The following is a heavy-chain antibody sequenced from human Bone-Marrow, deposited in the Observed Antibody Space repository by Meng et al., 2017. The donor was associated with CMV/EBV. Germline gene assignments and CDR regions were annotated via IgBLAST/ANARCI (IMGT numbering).Heavy chain of an antibody. D-gene: IGHD3-3*01. CDR2: IFYSRTT. V-gene: IGHV4-39*07. CDR3: ARDRSDFWNGYFYY. Sequence: SETLSLTCIVSGGSISSGNYYWGWIRQPPGKGLEWIGSIFYSRTTYYNPSLKSRATMSIDTSKNQLSLKVTSVTAADTAVYYCARDRSDFWNGYFYYWGQGALVTVSS. J-gene: IGHJ4*02. CDR1: GGSISSGNYY.